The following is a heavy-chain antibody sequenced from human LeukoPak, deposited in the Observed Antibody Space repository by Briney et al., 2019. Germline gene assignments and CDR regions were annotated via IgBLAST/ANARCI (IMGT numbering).Heavy chain of an antibody. CDR1: GYTFTGYY. J-gene: IGHJ3*02. Sequence: ASVKVSCKASGYTFTGYYMHWVRQAPGQGLEWMGWMNPNSGGTNYAQKFRGRVTMTRDTSISTAYMELRSLRSDDTAVYYCAIDYYDSSGRDDAFDIWGQGTMVTVSS. CDR2: MNPNSGGT. D-gene: IGHD3-22*01. CDR3: AIDYYDSSGRDDAFDI. V-gene: IGHV1-2*02.